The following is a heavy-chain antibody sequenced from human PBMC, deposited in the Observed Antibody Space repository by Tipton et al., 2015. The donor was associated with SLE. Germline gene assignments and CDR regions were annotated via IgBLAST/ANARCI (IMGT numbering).Heavy chain of an antibody. Sequence: SLRLSCAASGFPFSHFHMHWVRQTPGQGLEWVAFIRYDGSNEKYADSVKGRFTISRDNSKDRLHLQMNSLRAEDTAMYYCAKENCDGDCLNDAFEQWGQGTMVTVSS. V-gene: IGHV3-30*02. CDR3: AKENCDGDCLNDAFEQ. CDR2: IRYDGSNE. J-gene: IGHJ3*01. CDR1: GFPFSHFH. D-gene: IGHD2-21*01.